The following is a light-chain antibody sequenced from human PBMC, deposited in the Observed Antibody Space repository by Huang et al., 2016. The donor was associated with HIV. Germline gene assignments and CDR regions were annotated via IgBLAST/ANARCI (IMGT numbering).Light chain of an antibody. V-gene: IGKV3-11*01. CDR2: DTS. CDR3: QQRTHWPRLYT. J-gene: IGKJ2*01. Sequence: EIVLTQSPATLSLSPGERATLSCRASQTVSSYLAWYQQKPGQAPRPLIYDTSNRATGIPARFSGSGSGTDFTLTISSLEPEDFAVYYCQQRTHWPRLYTFGQGTKLEIK. CDR1: QTVSSY.